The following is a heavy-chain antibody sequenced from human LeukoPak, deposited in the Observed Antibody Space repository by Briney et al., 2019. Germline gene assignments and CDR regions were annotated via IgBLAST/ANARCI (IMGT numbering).Heavy chain of an antibody. CDR3: ARDRWDPYYYMDV. V-gene: IGHV3-53*01. J-gene: IGHJ6*03. Sequence: PGGSLRLSCAASGFTISNIYMSWVRQAPGKGLEWVSVIYSGGTTYYADCVKGRFTISRDNSKNTLYLQMNSLRVEDTAVYYCARDRWDPYYYMDVWGKGTTVIVSS. CDR1: GFTISNIY. D-gene: IGHD1-26*01. CDR2: IYSGGTT.